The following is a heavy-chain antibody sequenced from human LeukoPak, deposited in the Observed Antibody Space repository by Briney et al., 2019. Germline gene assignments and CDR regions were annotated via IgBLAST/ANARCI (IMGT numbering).Heavy chain of an antibody. D-gene: IGHD2-21*01. J-gene: IGHJ2*01. CDR2: IWYDGSNK. CDR3: ARQIPKLVVLDYWYFDL. Sequence: GGPLRLSCAASGFTFNNYGMHWVRQAPAKGLEWVAVIWYDGSNKYYADSVKGRFTISRDNSKNTLYLQMSSLRAEDTAVYYCARQIPKLVVLDYWYFDLWGRGTLVTVSS. V-gene: IGHV3-33*01. CDR1: GFTFNNYG.